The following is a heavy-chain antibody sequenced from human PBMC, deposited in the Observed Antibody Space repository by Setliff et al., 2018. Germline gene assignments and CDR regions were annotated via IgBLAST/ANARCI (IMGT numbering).Heavy chain of an antibody. CDR1: GFTFSNYE. CDR2: ISYSGSTI. J-gene: IGHJ5*01. V-gene: IGHV3-48*03. CDR3: ARSPGWIPWFDS. D-gene: IGHD5-18*01. Sequence: LSLSCAASGFTFSNYEMNWVRQAPGKGLEWVSYISYSGSTIYHADSVKGRFTISRDNAKTSLYLQMDSLRAEDTAVYFCARSPGWIPWFDSWGQGTLVTVSS.